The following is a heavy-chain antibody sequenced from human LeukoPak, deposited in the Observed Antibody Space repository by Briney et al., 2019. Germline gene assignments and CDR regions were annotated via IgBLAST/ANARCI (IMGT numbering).Heavy chain of an antibody. D-gene: IGHD5-12*01. J-gene: IGHJ3*02. CDR2: IYYSGST. V-gene: IGHV4-61*01. Sequence: PSETLSLTCTVSGGSVSSGSYYWSWIRQPPGKGLEWIGYIYYSGSTNYNPSLKSRVTISVDTYKIQFSLKLSSVTAAETAVYYCERGGVVYSGEGENAFYIWGQGTMVTVSS. CDR1: GGSVSSGSYY. CDR3: ERGGVVYSGEGENAFYI.